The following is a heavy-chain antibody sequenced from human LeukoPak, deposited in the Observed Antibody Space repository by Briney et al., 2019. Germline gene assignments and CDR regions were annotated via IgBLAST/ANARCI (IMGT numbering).Heavy chain of an antibody. Sequence: SVKVSCKASGLTFTASAMQWVRQARGQRFEWIGWIVVGSDISIYAQKFQERVTITRDVSTSTVYMEMSSLNSDDTAVYYCAADRFQLDPFYFNSWGQGTLVTVSS. J-gene: IGHJ4*02. CDR1: GLTFTASA. CDR3: AADRFQLDPFYFNS. CDR2: IVVGSDIS. D-gene: IGHD1-1*01. V-gene: IGHV1-58*02.